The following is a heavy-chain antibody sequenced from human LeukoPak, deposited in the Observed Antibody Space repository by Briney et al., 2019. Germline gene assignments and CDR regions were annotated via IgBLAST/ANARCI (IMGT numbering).Heavy chain of an antibody. Sequence: GGSLRLSCAASGFTLSSYSMNWVRQAPGKGLEWVSYISSSGSTIYYADSVKGRFTISRDNSKNTLYLQMNSLRAEDTAVYYCARYSAMDPGAFDIWGQGTMVTVSS. CDR2: ISSSGSTI. CDR3: ARYSAMDPGAFDI. J-gene: IGHJ3*02. D-gene: IGHD5-18*01. V-gene: IGHV3-48*01. CDR1: GFTLSSYS.